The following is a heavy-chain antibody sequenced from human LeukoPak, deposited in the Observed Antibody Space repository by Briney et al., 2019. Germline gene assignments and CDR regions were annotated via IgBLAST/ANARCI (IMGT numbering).Heavy chain of an antibody. J-gene: IGHJ4*02. V-gene: IGHV3-30*18. D-gene: IGHD3-10*01. CDR2: IAPDGRNI. CDR3: AKDFARLKYYGTAYFDY. CDR1: GFTFSSYG. Sequence: PGRSLRLSCTASGFTFSSYGMHWVRQAHGKGLEWVALIAPDGRNIYYGDAVKGRFTISRDNSKNTLYLQVNSLRAEDTAVYYCAKDFARLKYYGTAYFDYWGQGTLVSVSS.